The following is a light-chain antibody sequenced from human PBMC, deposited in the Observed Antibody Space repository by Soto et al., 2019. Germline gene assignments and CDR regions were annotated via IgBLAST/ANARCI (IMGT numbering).Light chain of an antibody. J-gene: IGKJ1*01. CDR2: GTS. CDR3: QQYGSWT. V-gene: IGKV3-20*01. CDR1: QTISSSY. Sequence: EIVLTQSPGTLSVSPGERATLSCRASQTISSSYLAWYRQKPGQAHSLLIYGTSSRATGITDRFSGSGSGTDFTLTISRLEPEDSAIYYCQQYGSWTFGQGTKVEIK.